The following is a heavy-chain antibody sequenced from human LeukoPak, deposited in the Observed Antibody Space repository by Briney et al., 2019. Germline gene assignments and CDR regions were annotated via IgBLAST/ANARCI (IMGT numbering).Heavy chain of an antibody. CDR3: ARPNSSSWYQGPRYYYYGMDV. CDR1: GYTFTSYY. CDR2: INPSGGST. V-gene: IGHV1-46*01. D-gene: IGHD6-13*01. J-gene: IGHJ6*02. Sequence: GASVKVSCKASGYTFTSYYMHWVRQAPGQGLEWMGIINPSGGSTSYAQKFQGRVTMTRDTSTSTVYMELNSLRAEDTAVYYCARPNSSSWYQGPRYYYYGMDVWGQGTTVTVPS.